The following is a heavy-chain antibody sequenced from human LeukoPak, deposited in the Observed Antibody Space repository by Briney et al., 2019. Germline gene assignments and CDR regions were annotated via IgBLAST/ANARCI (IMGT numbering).Heavy chain of an antibody. CDR1: GGSIRSSDDY. J-gene: IGHJ6*03. Sequence: SETLSLTCSVSGGSIRSSDDYWGFVRQTPGNGLEGMGSIYYTGSSHYNPSLKSQPTISVYTSKNQLSLKLSSVTAADTAVYYCARVVYYDSSGYVGDYYYMDAWGKGTTVTVSS. CDR3: ARVVYYDSSGYVGDYYYMDA. V-gene: IGHV4-39*07. CDR2: IYYTGSS. D-gene: IGHD3-22*01.